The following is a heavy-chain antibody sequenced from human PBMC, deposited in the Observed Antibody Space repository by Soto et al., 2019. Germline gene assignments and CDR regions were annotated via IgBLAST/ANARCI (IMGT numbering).Heavy chain of an antibody. J-gene: IGHJ4*02. CDR1: GGSFSGYY. D-gene: IGHD4-17*01. CDR3: ARGPSLGYGDYHTDY. CDR2: INHSGST. Sequence: QVQLQQWGAGLLKPSETLSLTCAVYGGSFSGYYWSWIRQPPGKGLEWIGEINHSGSTNYNPSLKSRVTISVDTSKNQFSLKLSSVTAVDTAVYYCARGPSLGYGDYHTDYWGQGTLVTVSS. V-gene: IGHV4-34*01.